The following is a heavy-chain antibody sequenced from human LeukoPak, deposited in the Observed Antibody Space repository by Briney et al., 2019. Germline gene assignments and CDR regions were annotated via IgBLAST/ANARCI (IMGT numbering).Heavy chain of an antibody. D-gene: IGHD3-10*01. CDR3: ARDLRGIERGWFDP. Sequence: SETLSLTCAVYGGSFSGYYWGWLRQPPGKGLEWIGSIYYSGSTYYNPSLKSRVTISVDTSKNQFSLKLSSVTAADTAVYYCARDLRGIERGWFDPWGQGTLVTVSS. V-gene: IGHV4-34*01. CDR1: GGSFSGYY. J-gene: IGHJ5*02. CDR2: IYYSGST.